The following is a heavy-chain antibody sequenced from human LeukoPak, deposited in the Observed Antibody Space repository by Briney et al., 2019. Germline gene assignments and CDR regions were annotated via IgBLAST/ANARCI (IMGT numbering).Heavy chain of an antibody. CDR1: GGSISSSSYY. Sequence: SETLSLTCTVSGGSISSSSYYWGWIRQPPGKGLEWIGNVYYSGSTYYNPSLKSRVTISVDTSKNQFSLQLNSVTPEDTAMYYCARGGLISLANTPLGAFDIWGQGTMVSVSS. D-gene: IGHD3/OR15-3a*01. CDR3: ARGGLISLANTPLGAFDI. J-gene: IGHJ3*02. V-gene: IGHV4-39*01. CDR2: VYYSGST.